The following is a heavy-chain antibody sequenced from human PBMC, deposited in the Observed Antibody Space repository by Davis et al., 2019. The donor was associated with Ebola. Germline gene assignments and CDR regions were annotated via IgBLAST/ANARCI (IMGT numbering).Heavy chain of an antibody. CDR1: GFTFSSYS. J-gene: IGHJ6*03. D-gene: IGHD2-2*01. CDR3: ARDRGVPAGHYYYYYMDV. V-gene: IGHV3-21*01. Sequence: PGGSLRLSCAASGFTFSSYSMNWVRQAPGKGLEWVSSISSSSSYIYYADSVKGRFTISRDNAKNSLYLQMNSLRAEDTAVYYCARDRGVPAGHYYYYYMDVWGKGTTVTVSS. CDR2: ISSSSSYI.